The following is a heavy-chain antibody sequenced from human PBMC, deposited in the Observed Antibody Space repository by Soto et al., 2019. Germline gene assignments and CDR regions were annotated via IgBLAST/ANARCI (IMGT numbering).Heavy chain of an antibody. Sequence: SETLSLTCTVSGGSISSYYWSWIRQPPGKGLEWIGYIYYSGSTNYNPSLKSRVTISVDTSKNQFSLKLSSVTAADTAVYYCAREVMAGTGTIDYWGQGTLVTVSS. CDR3: AREVMAGTGTIDY. CDR1: GGSISSYY. J-gene: IGHJ4*02. D-gene: IGHD6-19*01. CDR2: IYYSGST. V-gene: IGHV4-59*01.